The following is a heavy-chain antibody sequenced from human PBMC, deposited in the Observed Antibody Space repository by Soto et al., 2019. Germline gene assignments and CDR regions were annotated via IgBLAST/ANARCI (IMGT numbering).Heavy chain of an antibody. V-gene: IGHV3-33*01. CDR1: GFTFSSYG. CDR2: IWYDGSNK. Sequence: PGGSLRLSCAASGFTFSSYGMHWVRQAPGKGLEWVAVIWYDGSNKYYADSVKGRFTISRDNSKNTLYLQMNSLRAEDTAVYYCARAYCSGGSCYSGKYYYGMDVWGQGTTVTVSS. CDR3: ARAYCSGGSCYSGKYYYGMDV. J-gene: IGHJ6*02. D-gene: IGHD2-15*01.